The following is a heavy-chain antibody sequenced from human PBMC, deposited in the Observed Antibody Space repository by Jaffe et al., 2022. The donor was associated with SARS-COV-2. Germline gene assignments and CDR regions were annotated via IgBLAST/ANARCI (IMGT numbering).Heavy chain of an antibody. J-gene: IGHJ4*02. D-gene: IGHD3-22*01. CDR3: ARTYDSSASSPND. V-gene: IGHV1-18*01. CDR2: ISGYNGIT. Sequence: QVQLVQSGTEVKKPGASVRVSCKTSGYTFSSYGISWVRQAPGQGPEWLGWISGYNGITDYAQKFQGRVTMTTDTSTSTAYLDLKNLTFDDTAVYYCARTYDSSASSPNDWGQGTLVTV. CDR1: GYTFSSYG.